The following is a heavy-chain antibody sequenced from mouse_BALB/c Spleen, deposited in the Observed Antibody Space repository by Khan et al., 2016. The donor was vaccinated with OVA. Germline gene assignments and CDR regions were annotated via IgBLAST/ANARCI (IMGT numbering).Heavy chain of an antibody. D-gene: IGHD2-14*01. J-gene: IGHJ3*01. Sequence: VQLKESGPDLVKPGASVKMSCKASGYSFTGYYMNWVKQSPGKSLECIGRVNPNTGNTNYNQKFRGKAILIVDTSSSTAYMELRSLTSEDSAVYYCARGYDFFAYGGQGTLVTVSA. V-gene: IGHV1-26*01. CDR2: VNPNTGNT. CDR1: GYSFTGYY. CDR3: ARGYDFFAY.